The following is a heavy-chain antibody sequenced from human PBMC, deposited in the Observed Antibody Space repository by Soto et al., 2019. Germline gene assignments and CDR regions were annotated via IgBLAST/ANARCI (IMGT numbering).Heavy chain of an antibody. CDR2: INSDGSST. V-gene: IGHV3-74*01. Sequence: PGGSLGLSCAASGFTFDDYAMHWVRQAPGKGLVWVSRINSDGSSTSYADSVRGRFTISRDNAKNTLYLQLNSLRAEDTAVYYCASSLLTPFDYWGQGPLVTVSS. J-gene: IGHJ4*02. D-gene: IGHD7-27*01. CDR1: GFTFDDYA. CDR3: ASSLLTPFDY.